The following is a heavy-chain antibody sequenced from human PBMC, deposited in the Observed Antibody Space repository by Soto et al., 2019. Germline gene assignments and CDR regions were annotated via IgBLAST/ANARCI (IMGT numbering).Heavy chain of an antibody. Sequence: QVQLQESGPGLVKPSGTLSLTCAVSGGSISSSNWWSWVRQPPGKGLEWIGEIYHSGSTNYNPSLKSRVTISIDKSNNQFSLKLSSVTAADTAVYYCARDVGAVYGDYVGYYFDYWGQGTLVTVSS. D-gene: IGHD4-17*01. CDR2: IYHSGST. J-gene: IGHJ4*02. V-gene: IGHV4-4*02. CDR3: ARDVGAVYGDYVGYYFDY. CDR1: GGSISSSNW.